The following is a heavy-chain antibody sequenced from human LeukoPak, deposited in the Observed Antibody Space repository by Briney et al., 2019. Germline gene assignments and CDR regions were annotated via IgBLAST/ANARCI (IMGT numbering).Heavy chain of an antibody. D-gene: IGHD6-19*01. CDR3: ACSVWPPYFDY. J-gene: IGHJ4*02. CDR1: GGSVSSYY. CDR2: VYTSGST. Sequence: SETLSLTCAVSGGSVSSYYCSWVRQPAGKGLEWIGRVYTSGSTNYNPSLKSRVTMSVDTSKNQFSLKLTSVTAADTAVYVCACSVWPPYFDYWGQGTLVTVSS. V-gene: IGHV4-4*07.